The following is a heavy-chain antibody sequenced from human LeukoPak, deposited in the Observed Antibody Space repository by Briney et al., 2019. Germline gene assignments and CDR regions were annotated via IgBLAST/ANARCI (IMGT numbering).Heavy chain of an antibody. Sequence: GRSLRLSCAASGFTFSSYAMSWVRQAPGKGLEWVSTISGSGAYTYYAYSVKGRFTISRDNSKTTLYLQMNSLRAEDTAVYYCAKYFASGSYYKLPHWGQGTLVTVSS. CDR2: ISGSGAYT. D-gene: IGHD3-10*01. CDR1: GFTFSSYA. V-gene: IGHV3-23*01. CDR3: AKYFASGSYYKLPH. J-gene: IGHJ1*01.